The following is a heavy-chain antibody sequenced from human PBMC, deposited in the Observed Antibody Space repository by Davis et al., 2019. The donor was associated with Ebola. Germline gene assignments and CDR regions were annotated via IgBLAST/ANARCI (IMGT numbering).Heavy chain of an antibody. CDR3: AKEIHRSFGVDDEPHYYAMNV. D-gene: IGHD3-3*01. CDR1: GFSFSSYT. CDR2: ISSSSSYI. V-gene: IGHV3-21*01. Sequence: GGSLRLSCAASGFSFSSYTMSWVRQAPGRGLEWVSSISSSSSYIYYADSVKGRFTISRDNAKKSLYLQMNSLRVEDTAVYYCAKEIHRSFGVDDEPHYYAMNVWGQGTTVTVS. J-gene: IGHJ6*02.